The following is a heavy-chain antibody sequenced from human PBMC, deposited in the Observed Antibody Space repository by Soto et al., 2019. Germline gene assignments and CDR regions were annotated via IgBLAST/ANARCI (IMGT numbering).Heavy chain of an antibody. CDR3: AMPTTVTTISAFDI. CDR1: GYTFTSYG. J-gene: IGHJ3*02. Sequence: QVQLVQSGAEVKKPGASVKVSCKASGYTFTSYGISWVRQAPGQGLEWMGWISAYNGNTNYAQKLPGRVTMTTDTATSTAYMELRSLRSDDTAVYYCAMPTTVTTISAFDIWGQGTMVTVSS. D-gene: IGHD4-17*01. CDR2: ISAYNGNT. V-gene: IGHV1-18*01.